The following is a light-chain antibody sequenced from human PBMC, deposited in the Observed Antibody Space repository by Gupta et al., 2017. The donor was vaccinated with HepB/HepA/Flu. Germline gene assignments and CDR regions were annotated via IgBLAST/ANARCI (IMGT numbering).Light chain of an antibody. CDR3: QQWYSTPLT. CDR1: QSISIY. Sequence: DIQMTQSPSSLSASVGDRVTITCRASQSISIYLSWYQQKPGEAPKLLIYAASSLQSGVPSRFSGSGSGTDFTLTINSRQPEDFATYYCQQWYSTPLTFGGGTKVEIK. J-gene: IGKJ4*01. CDR2: AAS. V-gene: IGKV1-39*01.